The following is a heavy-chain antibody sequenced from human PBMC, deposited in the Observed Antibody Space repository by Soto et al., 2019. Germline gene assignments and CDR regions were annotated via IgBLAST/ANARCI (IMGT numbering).Heavy chain of an antibody. CDR2: IWYDGSNK. D-gene: IGHD3-10*01. J-gene: IGHJ6*02. Sequence: GGSLRLSCAASGFTFSSYGMHWVRQAPGKGLEWVAVIWYDGSNKYYADSVKGRFTISRDNSKNTLYLQMNSLRAEDTAVYYCARGPARWFGELSTIYYYGMDVWGQGTTVTVSS. V-gene: IGHV3-33*01. CDR1: GFTFSSYG. CDR3: ARGPARWFGELSTIYYYGMDV.